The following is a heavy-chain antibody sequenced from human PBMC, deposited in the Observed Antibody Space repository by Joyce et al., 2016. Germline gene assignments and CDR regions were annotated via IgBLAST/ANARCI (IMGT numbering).Heavy chain of an antibody. D-gene: IGHD2-15*01. CDR3: ARPRYCSGGSCLNWFDP. J-gene: IGHJ5*02. CDR2: IDPNESYT. Sequence: EVQLVQSGAEVKKPGESLRISCKGSGYSFTSYWINWVRQMPGKGLEWVGRIDPNESYTNYTPSFQGRVTISADKSISTAYLQGSSLKASDTAMYYCARPRYCSGGSCLNWFDPWGQGTLVTVSS. CDR1: GYSFTSYW. V-gene: IGHV5-10-1*01.